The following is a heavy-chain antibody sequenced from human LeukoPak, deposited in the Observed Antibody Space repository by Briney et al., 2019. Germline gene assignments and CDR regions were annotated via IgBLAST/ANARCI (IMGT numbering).Heavy chain of an antibody. CDR3: ARDPAADYYDSSGYFDY. D-gene: IGHD3-22*01. CDR2: IKQDGSEK. Sequence: PGGSLRLSCAASGFSFSSYWMSWVRQAPGKGLEWVANIKQDGSEKYYVDSAKGRFTISRDNAKNSLYLQMNSLRAEDTAVYYCARDPAADYYDSSGYFDYWGQGTLVTVSS. V-gene: IGHV3-7*01. J-gene: IGHJ4*02. CDR1: GFSFSSYW.